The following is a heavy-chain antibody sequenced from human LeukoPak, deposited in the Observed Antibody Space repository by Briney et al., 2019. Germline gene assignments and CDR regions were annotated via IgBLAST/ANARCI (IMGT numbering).Heavy chain of an antibody. Sequence: SQTLSLTCTVSGGSISSGDYYWSWIRQPPGKGLEWIGYIYYSGSTYYNPSLKSRVTISVDTSKNQFSLKLSSVTAADTAVYYCARGGAAELYVFDIWGQGTMVTVSS. CDR2: IYYSGST. CDR3: ARGGAAELYVFDI. V-gene: IGHV4-30-4*01. J-gene: IGHJ3*02. CDR1: GGSISSGDYY. D-gene: IGHD6-13*01.